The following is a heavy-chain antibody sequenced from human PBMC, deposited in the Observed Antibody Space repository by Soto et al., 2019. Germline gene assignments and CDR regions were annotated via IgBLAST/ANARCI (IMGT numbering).Heavy chain of an antibody. V-gene: IGHV1-69*02. CDR2: IIPMFGIA. CDR1: GGTFNRYT. Sequence: SVKVSCKGSGGTFNRYTITWVRQAPGQGLEWMGRIIPMFGIASYAQNFQGRVTITADKSTSTAYMELTSLRSNDTAIYYCAMVDVYVTPSPQDVWGQGTTVTVSS. J-gene: IGHJ6*02. CDR3: AMVDVYVTPSPQDV. D-gene: IGHD3-16*01.